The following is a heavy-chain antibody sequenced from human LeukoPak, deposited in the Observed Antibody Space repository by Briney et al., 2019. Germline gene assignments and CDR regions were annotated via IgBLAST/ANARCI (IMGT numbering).Heavy chain of an antibody. V-gene: IGHV3-23*01. Sequence: GGSLRLSCAAPGFTFSSYAMSWVRQAPGKGLEWVSAISGSGGSTYYADSVKGRFTISRDNSRNTLYLQMNSLRAEDTAVYYCARRRSTRGGTFDYWGQGTLVTVSS. CDR2: ISGSGGST. D-gene: IGHD6-13*01. CDR3: ARRRSTRGGTFDY. J-gene: IGHJ4*02. CDR1: GFTFSSYA.